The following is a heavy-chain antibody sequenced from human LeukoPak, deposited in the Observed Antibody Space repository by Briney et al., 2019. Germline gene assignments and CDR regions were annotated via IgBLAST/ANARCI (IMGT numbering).Heavy chain of an antibody. CDR1: GFTVSSNY. D-gene: IGHD3-22*01. CDR3: ASGGSSGYYSFDY. Sequence: AGGSLRLSCAASGFTVSSNYMSWVRQAPGKGLEWASVIYSGGSTYYADSVKGRFTISRHNSKNTLYLQMNSLRAEDTAVYYCASGGSSGYYSFDYWGQGTLVTVSS. J-gene: IGHJ4*02. CDR2: IYSGGST. V-gene: IGHV3-53*04.